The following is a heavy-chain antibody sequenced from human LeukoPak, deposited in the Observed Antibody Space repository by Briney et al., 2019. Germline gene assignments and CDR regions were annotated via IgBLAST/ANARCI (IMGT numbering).Heavy chain of an antibody. CDR1: GFAFTNAW. CDR3: TTYYYDSTSDFAY. J-gene: IGHJ4*02. D-gene: IGHD3-22*01. V-gene: IGHV3-15*01. Sequence: GGSLRLSCAASGFAFTNAWMSWVRQVPGKGLEWVGRIKSKTDGGTTDYAAPVKGRFTISRDDSKNTLYLQMNSLKAEDTAVYYCTTYYYDSTSDFAYWGQGTLVTVSS. CDR2: IKSKTDGGTT.